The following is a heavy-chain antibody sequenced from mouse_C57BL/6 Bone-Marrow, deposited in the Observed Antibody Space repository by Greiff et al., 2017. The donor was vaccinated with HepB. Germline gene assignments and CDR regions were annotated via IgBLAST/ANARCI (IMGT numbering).Heavy chain of an antibody. V-gene: IGHV1-76*01. Sequence: LEESGAELVRPGASVKLSCKASGYTFTDYYINWVKQRPGQGLEWIARIYPGSGNTYYNEKFKGKATLTAEKSSSTAYMQLSSLTSEDSAVYFCARWGTTVVAPGDYWGQGTLVAVSA. CDR3: ARWGTTVVAPGDY. D-gene: IGHD1-1*01. CDR2: IYPGSGNT. J-gene: IGHJ3*01. CDR1: GYTFTDYY.